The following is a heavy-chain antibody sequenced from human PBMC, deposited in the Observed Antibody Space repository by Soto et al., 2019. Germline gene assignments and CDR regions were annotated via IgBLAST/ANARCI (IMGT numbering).Heavy chain of an antibody. J-gene: IGHJ6*03. Sequence: SETLSLTCTVSGGSISSYYWSWIRQPPGKGLEWIGYIYYSGSTNYNPSLKSRVTISVDTSKNQFSLKLSSVTAADTAVYYCAARESGAFPNVLLWFGELKRPAYYYMDVWGKGTTVTVSS. CDR3: AARESGAFPNVLLWFGELKRPAYYYMDV. V-gene: IGHV4-59*01. CDR2: IYYSGST. D-gene: IGHD3-10*01. CDR1: GGSISSYY.